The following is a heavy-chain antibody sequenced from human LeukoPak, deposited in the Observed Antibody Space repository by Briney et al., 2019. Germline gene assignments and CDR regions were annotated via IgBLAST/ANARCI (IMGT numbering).Heavy chain of an antibody. CDR2: ISYDGSNK. CDR3: VVVPAAASSWVDY. J-gene: IGHJ4*02. Sequence: GGSLRLSCPASGFTFSSYAMHWVRQAPGKGLEWVAVISYDGSNKYYADSVKGRFTISRDNSKNTLYLQMSSVRAEDTAVYYCVVVPAAASSWVDYWGQGTLVTVSS. CDR1: GFTFSSYA. V-gene: IGHV3-30-3*01. D-gene: IGHD2-2*01.